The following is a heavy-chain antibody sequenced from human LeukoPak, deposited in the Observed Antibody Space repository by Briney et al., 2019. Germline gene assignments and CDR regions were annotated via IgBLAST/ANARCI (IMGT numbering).Heavy chain of an antibody. V-gene: IGHV3-21*01. J-gene: IGHJ4*02. CDR2: ISSSSSYI. D-gene: IGHD5-18*01. CDR1: GFTFNNYG. CDR3: ARTRYSYGYWD. Sequence: GGSLRLSCAASGFTFNNYGMSWVRQAPGKGLEWVSSISSSSSYIYYADSVKGRFTISRDNAKNSLYLQMNSLRAEDTAVYYCARTRYSYGYWDWGQGTLVTVSS.